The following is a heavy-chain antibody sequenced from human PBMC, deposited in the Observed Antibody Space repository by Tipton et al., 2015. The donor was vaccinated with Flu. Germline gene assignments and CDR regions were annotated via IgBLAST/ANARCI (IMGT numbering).Heavy chain of an antibody. J-gene: IGHJ4*02. D-gene: IGHD3-10*01. CDR2: IYYSGST. CDR1: GGSISSYY. V-gene: IGHV4-59*01. Sequence: TLSLTCTVSGGSISSYYWSWIRQPPGKGLEWIGYIYYSGSTNYNPSLKSRVTISVDTSKNQFSLKLSSVTAADTAVYYCAKGCMVRGVIMNLCYWGQGTLVTVSS. CDR3: AKGCMVRGVIMNLCY.